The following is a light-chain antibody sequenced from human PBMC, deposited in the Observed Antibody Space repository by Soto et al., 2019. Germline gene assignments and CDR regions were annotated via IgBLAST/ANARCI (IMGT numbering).Light chain of an antibody. Sequence: EIVLTQSPGTLSLSPGERDTLSCRASQSVSTRSLAWYQQKPGQAPRLLISGASSRAADIPDRFSGSGSGTDFTLTINRLEPEDFAVYYCQQYDSSPRTFGQGTKVDIK. V-gene: IGKV3-20*01. CDR2: GAS. J-gene: IGKJ1*01. CDR1: QSVSTRS. CDR3: QQYDSSPRT.